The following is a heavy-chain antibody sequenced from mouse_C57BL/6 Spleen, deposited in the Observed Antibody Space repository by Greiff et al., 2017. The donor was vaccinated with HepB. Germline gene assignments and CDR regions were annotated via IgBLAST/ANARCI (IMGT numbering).Heavy chain of an antibody. J-gene: IGHJ4*01. Sequence: VQLQESGAELVKPGASVKISCKASAYAFSSYWMNWVKQRPGKGLEWIGQIYPGDGDTNYNGKFKGKATLTADKSSSTAYMQLSSLTSEDSAVYFCARPTDYDEVYYAMDYWGQGTSVTVSS. D-gene: IGHD2-4*01. V-gene: IGHV1-80*01. CDR1: AYAFSSYW. CDR2: IYPGDGDT. CDR3: ARPTDYDEVYYAMDY.